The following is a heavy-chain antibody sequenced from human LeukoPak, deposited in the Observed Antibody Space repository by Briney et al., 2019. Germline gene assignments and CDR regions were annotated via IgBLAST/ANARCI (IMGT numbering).Heavy chain of an antibody. CDR3: AKDRYSGSYYGNDAFDI. Sequence: PGRSLRLSCAASGFTFSSYAMHGVRQAPGKGLEWVAVISYDGSNKYYADSVKGRFTISRDNSKNTLYLQMNSLRAEDTAVYYCAKDRYSGSYYGNDAFDIWGQGTMVTVSS. CDR2: ISYDGSNK. D-gene: IGHD1-26*01. J-gene: IGHJ3*02. V-gene: IGHV3-30-3*01. CDR1: GFTFSSYA.